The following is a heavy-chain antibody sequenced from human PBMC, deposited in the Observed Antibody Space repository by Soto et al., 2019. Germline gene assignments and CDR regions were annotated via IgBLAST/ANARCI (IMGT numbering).Heavy chain of an antibody. CDR1: GGSFSGYY. CDR3: ARCGVVTYYYYYGMDV. V-gene: IGHV4-34*01. J-gene: IGHJ6*02. D-gene: IGHD3-3*01. CDR2: INHSGST. Sequence: PSETLSLTCAVYGGSFSGYYWSWIRQPPGKGLEWIGEINHSGSTNYNPSLKSRVTTSVDTSKNQFSLKLSSVTAADTAVYYCARCGVVTYYYYYGMDVWGQGTTVTVSS.